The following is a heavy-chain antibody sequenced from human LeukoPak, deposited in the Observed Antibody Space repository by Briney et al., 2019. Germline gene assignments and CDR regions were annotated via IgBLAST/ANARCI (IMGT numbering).Heavy chain of an antibody. Sequence: GGSLRLSCAASGFTFSTYWMHWVRQAPGKGLVWVSQINTDGNSTTYADSVKGRFTVSRDNAKNSLYLQMNSLRAEDTAVYYCARCSGVFGSSGYWGQGTLVTVSS. CDR1: GFTFSTYW. CDR2: INTDGNST. CDR3: ARCSGVFGSSGY. J-gene: IGHJ4*02. V-gene: IGHV3-74*01. D-gene: IGHD6-6*01.